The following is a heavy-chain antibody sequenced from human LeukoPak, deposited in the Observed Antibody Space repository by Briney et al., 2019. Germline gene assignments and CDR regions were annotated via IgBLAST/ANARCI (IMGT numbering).Heavy chain of an antibody. CDR1: GYDFTSYA. CDR3: ARGGGYDLNGPFDY. Sequence: GASVKVSCRASGYDFTSYAMHWVRQAPGQRLEWMGWINAGNGNTKYSQKFQDRVTVTRDTSTSTAYMELSSLRSEDTAVYYCARGGGYDLNGPFDYWGQGTLVTVSS. V-gene: IGHV1-3*01. D-gene: IGHD5-12*01. J-gene: IGHJ4*02. CDR2: INAGNGNT.